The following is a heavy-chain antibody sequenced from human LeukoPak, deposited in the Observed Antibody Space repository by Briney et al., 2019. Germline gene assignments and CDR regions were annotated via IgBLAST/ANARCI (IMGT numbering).Heavy chain of an antibody. CDR1: GFTFSSYG. D-gene: IGHD6-13*01. Sequence: GGSLRLSCAASGFTFSSYGMSWVRQAPGKGLEWVSGISGSGGSTYYADSVKGRFTISRDNSKNTLYLQMNSLRAEDTAVYYCAKVRYSSSWYDYWGQGTLVTVSS. CDR3: AKVRYSSSWYDY. CDR2: ISGSGGST. V-gene: IGHV3-23*01. J-gene: IGHJ4*02.